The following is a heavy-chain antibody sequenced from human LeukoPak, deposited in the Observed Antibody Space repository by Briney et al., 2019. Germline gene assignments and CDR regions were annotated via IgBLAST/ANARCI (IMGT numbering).Heavy chain of an antibody. Sequence: GGSLRLSCAASEFTVSSNYMSWVRQAPGKGLEWVSVIYSGGSTYYADSVKGRFTISRDNSKNTLYLQMNSLRAEDTAVYYCARDSAFGETDYWGQGTLVTVSS. J-gene: IGHJ4*02. CDR2: IYSGGST. CDR3: ARDSAFGETDY. D-gene: IGHD3-10*01. CDR1: EFTVSSNY. V-gene: IGHV3-66*01.